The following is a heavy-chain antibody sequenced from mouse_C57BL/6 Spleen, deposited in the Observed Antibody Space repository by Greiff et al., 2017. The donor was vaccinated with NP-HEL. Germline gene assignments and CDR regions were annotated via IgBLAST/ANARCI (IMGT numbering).Heavy chain of an antibody. Sequence: VQLQQSGAELVKPGASVKLSCKASGYTFTSYWMHWVKQRPGRGLEWIGRIDPNSGGTKYNEKFKSKATLTVDKPSSTAYMQLSSLTSEDSAVYYCASYLITTVVAFDYWGQSTTLTVSS. D-gene: IGHD1-1*01. CDR2: IDPNSGGT. CDR1: GYTFTSYW. V-gene: IGHV1-72*01. CDR3: ASYLITTVVAFDY. J-gene: IGHJ2*01.